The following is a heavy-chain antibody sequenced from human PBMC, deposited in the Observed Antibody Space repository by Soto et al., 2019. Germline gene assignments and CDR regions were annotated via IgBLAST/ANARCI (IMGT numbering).Heavy chain of an antibody. J-gene: IGHJ3*02. Sequence: QVQLVESGGGVVQPGRSLRLSCAASGFTFSNYGMHWVRQAPGKGLGWVAVISYDGSNKYYGDSVKGRFTISRDNXXXXXXXXXXXXXXXXXAXXXXAKDRGWNSGFDIWGQGTMVTVSS. CDR1: GFTFSNYG. D-gene: IGHD1-26*01. V-gene: IGHV3-30*03. CDR2: ISYDGSNK. CDR3: AKDRGWNSGFDI.